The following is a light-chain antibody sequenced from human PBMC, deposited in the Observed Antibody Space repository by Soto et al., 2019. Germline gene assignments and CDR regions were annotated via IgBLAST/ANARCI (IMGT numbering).Light chain of an antibody. CDR2: DAS. V-gene: IGKV3-11*01. CDR1: QSVSSY. Sequence: EIVWTQSPATLSLSPGARATLFCRASQSVSSYLAWYQQKPGQAPRLLIYDASNRATGIPARFSGSGSGTDFTLTISSLEPEDFAVYYCQQRSNSPPTFGQGTKVEIK. CDR3: QQRSNSPPT. J-gene: IGKJ1*01.